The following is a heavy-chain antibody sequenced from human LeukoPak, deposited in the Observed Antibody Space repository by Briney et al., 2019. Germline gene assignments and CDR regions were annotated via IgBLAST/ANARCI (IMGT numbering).Heavy chain of an antibody. CDR1: GFTLSNYN. CDR3: AKDGAWLRFDD. Sequence: GGSLRLSCVASGFTLSNYNMNWVRQAPGKGLERVSSISSSSSYIYYADSVKGRFTISRDNAKNSLYLQMHSLRAEDTAVYYCAKDGAWLRFDDWGQGILVTVSS. D-gene: IGHD5-12*01. CDR2: ISSSSSYI. J-gene: IGHJ4*02. V-gene: IGHV3-21*01.